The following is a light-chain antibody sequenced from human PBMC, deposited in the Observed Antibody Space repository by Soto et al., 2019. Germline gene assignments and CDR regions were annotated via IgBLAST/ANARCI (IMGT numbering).Light chain of an antibody. J-gene: IGKJ1*01. CDR1: QSVSKY. V-gene: IGKV3-20*01. CDR2: GAS. CDR3: QQYGGSPQT. Sequence: EIVLTQSPGTLALSPGEGATLSCRDSQSVSKYLAWYQQKSGQAPRLLIYGASSRATGIPDSFSGSGSGTDFTLTISRLEPEDFAVYYCQQYGGSPQTFGQGTKVDIK.